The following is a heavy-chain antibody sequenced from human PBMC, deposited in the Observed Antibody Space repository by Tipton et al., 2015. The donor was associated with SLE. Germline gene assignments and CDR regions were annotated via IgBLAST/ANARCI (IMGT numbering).Heavy chain of an antibody. V-gene: IGHV3-74*01. D-gene: IGHD2-15*01. CDR2: VSSDGSGT. CDR1: SGYW. J-gene: IGHJ6*02. CDR3: ARGGYCSGGRCYSRYYYGMDV. Sequence: SGYWMHWVRQAPGKGLVWVSRVSSDGSGTNYADSVKGRFTISRDNAKNTLYLQMNSLRAEDTAVYYCARGGYCSGGRCYSRYYYGMDVWGQGTTVTVSS.